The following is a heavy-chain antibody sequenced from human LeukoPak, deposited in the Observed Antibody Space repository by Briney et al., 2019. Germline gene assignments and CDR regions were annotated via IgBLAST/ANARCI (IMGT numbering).Heavy chain of an antibody. CDR2: VSTYNGNT. D-gene: IGHD1-26*01. Sequence: ASVKVSCKASGYTFTSYGISWVRQAPGQGLEWMGWVSTYNGNTKYSQKFQGRVTITRDTSASTAYMELSSLRSEDTAVYYCARGWELPDNWFDPWGQGTLVTVSS. CDR3: ARGWELPDNWFDP. J-gene: IGHJ5*02. V-gene: IGHV1-18*01. CDR1: GYTFTSYG.